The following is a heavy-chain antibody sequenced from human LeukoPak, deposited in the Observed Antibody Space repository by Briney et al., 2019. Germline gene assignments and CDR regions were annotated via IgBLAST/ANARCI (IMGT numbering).Heavy chain of an antibody. D-gene: IGHD5-12*01. CDR1: GGSISSGSYY. CDR2: IYHSGST. Sequence: NSSQTLSLTCTVSGGSISSGSYYWSWIRQPPGKGLEWIGYIYHSGSTYYNPSLKSRVTISVDRSKNQFSLKLRSVTAADTAVYYCARAPASGYDFGYYYYYMDVWGKGTTVTVSS. J-gene: IGHJ6*03. CDR3: ARAPASGYDFGYYYYYMDV. V-gene: IGHV4-30-2*01.